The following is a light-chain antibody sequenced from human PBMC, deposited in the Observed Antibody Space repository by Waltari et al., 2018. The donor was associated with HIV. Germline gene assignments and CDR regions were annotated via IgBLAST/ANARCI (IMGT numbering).Light chain of an antibody. V-gene: IGLV1-40*01. J-gene: IGLJ2*01. CDR3: QSYDRSLSGYVV. CDR1: SSYIRAVFD. Sequence: QSLLPQPPSVSGAPGQRFTLSCTWSSSYIRAVFDVPSSQQLPGTVHKLLIYGNSNRPSGVPHRFSGSKSGTSASLASTGLQAEDEADYYCQSYDRSLSGYVVFGGGTKLTVL. CDR2: GNS.